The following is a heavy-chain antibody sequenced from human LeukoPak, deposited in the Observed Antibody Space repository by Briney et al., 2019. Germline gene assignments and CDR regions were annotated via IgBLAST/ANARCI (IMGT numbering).Heavy chain of an antibody. D-gene: IGHD3-10*01. CDR1: GYTFTSYG. J-gene: IGHJ6*02. CDR2: ISAYNGNT. Sequence: ASVKVSCKASGYTFTSYGISWVRQAPGQELEWMGWISAYNGNTNYAQKLQGRVTMTTDTSTSTAYMELRSLRSDDTAVYYCARAGNGLLWFGEKASYYYYGMDVWGQGTTVTVSS. V-gene: IGHV1-18*01. CDR3: ARAGNGLLWFGEKASYYYYGMDV.